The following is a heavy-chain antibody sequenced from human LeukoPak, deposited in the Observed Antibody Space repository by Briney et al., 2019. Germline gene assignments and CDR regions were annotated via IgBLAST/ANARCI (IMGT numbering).Heavy chain of an antibody. CDR2: MNPNIGNT. CDR3: ARAHRVIAVAGGGYYFDY. CDR1: GYTFTSYD. Sequence: ASVKVSCKAYGYTFTSYDINWVRQAAGQVLEWMGWMNPNIGNTGYAQKIQDRVTMTRNASISTAYMQLSRLRSEDTAVYYCARAHRVIAVAGGGYYFDYWGQGTLVTVSS. V-gene: IGHV1-8*01. D-gene: IGHD6-19*01. J-gene: IGHJ4*02.